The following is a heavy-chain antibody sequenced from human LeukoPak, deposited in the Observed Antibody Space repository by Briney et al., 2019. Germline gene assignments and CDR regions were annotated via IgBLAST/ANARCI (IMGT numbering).Heavy chain of an antibody. V-gene: IGHV4-30-4*02. Sequence: PSETLSLTCTVSGGSISSGDYYWSWIRQPPGKGLEWIGYIYYSGSTYYNPSLKSRVTISVDTSKNQFSLKLSSVTAADTAVYYCARDPNYYDSSGYFDYWGQGTLVTVSS. CDR2: IYYSGST. CDR1: GGSISSGDYY. D-gene: IGHD3-22*01. J-gene: IGHJ4*02. CDR3: ARDPNYYDSSGYFDY.